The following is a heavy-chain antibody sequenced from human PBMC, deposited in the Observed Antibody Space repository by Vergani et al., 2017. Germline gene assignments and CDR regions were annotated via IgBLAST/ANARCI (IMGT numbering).Heavy chain of an antibody. V-gene: IGHV3-23*01. CDR1: GFTFSACP. J-gene: IGHJ4*02. CDR2: ISARYPST. CDR3: ARLSYDTTPYLQGGYDC. Sequence: EVQLLQSGGGVIQPGGSVRLSCAASGFTFSACPMTLVCQAPGKGLEWVSAISARYPSTYYADSVKGRFTISRDNSKNMLYLQMNSMRAEDTAVYYCARLSYDTTPYLQGGYDCWGQGTLVSVSS. D-gene: IGHD3-22*01.